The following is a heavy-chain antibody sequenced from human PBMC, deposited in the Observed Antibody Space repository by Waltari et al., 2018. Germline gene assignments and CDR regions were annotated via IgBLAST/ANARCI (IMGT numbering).Heavy chain of an antibody. Sequence: QVQLVESGGGVVQPGRSLRLSCAASGFTFSSYGMHWVLQAPCKGLGWVAVIWYDGSNKYYADYVKGRFTSSRDNSKNTLYLQMNSLGAEDKAVYYCARDHGGPLQLWLHYFDYWGQGTLVTVSS. CDR2: IWYDGSNK. J-gene: IGHJ4*02. D-gene: IGHD5-18*01. V-gene: IGHV3-33*01. CDR1: GFTFSSYG. CDR3: ARDHGGPLQLWLHYFDY.